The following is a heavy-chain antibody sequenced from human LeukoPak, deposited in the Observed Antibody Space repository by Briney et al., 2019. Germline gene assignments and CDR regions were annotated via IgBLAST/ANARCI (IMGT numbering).Heavy chain of an antibody. CDR3: AKEGDIVVVPAATCPDY. J-gene: IGHJ4*02. V-gene: IGHV3-23*01. CDR1: GFTFSSYA. CDR2: ISGSGGST. Sequence: PGGSLRLSCAASGFTFSSYAMSWVRQAPGKGLEWVSAISGSGGSTYYADSVKGRFTISRDNSKNTLYLQMNSLRAEDTAVYYCAKEGDIVVVPAATCPDYWGQGTLVTVSS. D-gene: IGHD2-2*01.